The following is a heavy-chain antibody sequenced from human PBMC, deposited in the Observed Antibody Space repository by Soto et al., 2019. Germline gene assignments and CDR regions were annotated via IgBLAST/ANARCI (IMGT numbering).Heavy chain of an antibody. CDR2: ISYDGSNK. J-gene: IGHJ6*02. CDR3: AKVGYCSGGTCQLPPRYYYGMDV. Sequence: GGSLRLSCAASGFTFSSYGMHWVRQAPGKGLEWVAVISYDGSNKYYADSVKGRFTISRDNSKNTLYLQMNSLRAEDTAVYYCAKVGYCSGGTCQLPPRYYYGMDVWRQGTTVPFSS. V-gene: IGHV3-30*18. D-gene: IGHD2-15*01. CDR1: GFTFSSYG.